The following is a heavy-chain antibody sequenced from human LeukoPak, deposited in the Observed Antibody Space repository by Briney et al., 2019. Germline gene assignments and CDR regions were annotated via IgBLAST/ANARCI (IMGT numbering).Heavy chain of an antibody. CDR1: GFTVSSNY. J-gene: IGHJ4*02. CDR3: ARARENCGDYGAYYFDY. Sequence: GGSLRLSCAASGFTVSSNYMSWVRQAPGKGLEWVSVIYSGGSTYYADSVKGRFTISRDNSKNTLYLQMNSLRAEDTAVYYCARARENCGDYGAYYFDYWGQGTLVTVSS. V-gene: IGHV3-53*01. CDR2: IYSGGST. D-gene: IGHD4-17*01.